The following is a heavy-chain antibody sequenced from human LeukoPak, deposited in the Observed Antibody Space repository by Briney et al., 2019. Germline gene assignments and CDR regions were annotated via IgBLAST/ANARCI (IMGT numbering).Heavy chain of an antibody. CDR1: GFTFSNYG. CDR3: AKDSSVAAPYGMDV. D-gene: IGHD6-19*01. V-gene: IGHV3-30*18. J-gene: IGHJ6*02. CDR2: ISYDGSNK. Sequence: GGSLRLSCAASGFTFSNYGMHWVRQAPGKGLEWVAVISYDGSNKYYADSVKGRFTISRDNSKNTLYLQMNSLRAEDTAVYYCAKDSSVAAPYGMDVWGQGTTVTVSS.